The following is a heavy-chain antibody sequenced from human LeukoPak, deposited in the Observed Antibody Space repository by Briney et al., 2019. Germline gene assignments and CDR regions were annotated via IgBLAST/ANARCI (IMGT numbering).Heavy chain of an antibody. D-gene: IGHD6-13*01. CDR1: GFTFSSYA. V-gene: IGHV3-30*04. Sequence: WGSLRLSCAASGFTFSSYAMHWVRQAPGKGLERVAVISYDGSNKYYADSVKGRFTISRDNSKNTLYLQMNSLRAEDTAVYYCAKGHGSSWSFFDYWGQGTLVTVSS. CDR2: ISYDGSNK. CDR3: AKGHGSSWSFFDY. J-gene: IGHJ4*02.